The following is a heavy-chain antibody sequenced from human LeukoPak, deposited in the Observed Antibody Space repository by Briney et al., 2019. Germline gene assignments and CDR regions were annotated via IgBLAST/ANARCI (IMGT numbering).Heavy chain of an antibody. D-gene: IGHD3-10*02. CDR1: GFTFNRDW. CDR2: IKEDGSEK. V-gene: IGHV3-7*01. J-gene: IGHJ3*02. CDR3: ARDGGSWTDTMSTPTDAFDI. Sequence: GGSLRLSCAASGFTFNRDWTAWVRQAPGKGLEWVANIKEDGSEKNYVDSVKGRFTISRDNSKNTLYLQMNSLRAEDTAVYYCARDGGSWTDTMSTPTDAFDIWGQGTMVTVSS.